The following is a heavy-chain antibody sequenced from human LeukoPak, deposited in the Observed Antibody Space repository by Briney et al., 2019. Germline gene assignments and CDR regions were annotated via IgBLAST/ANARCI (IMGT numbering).Heavy chain of an antibody. Sequence: PGRSLRLSCAVSGFTFSSYGMHWVRQAPGKGLEWMAVISYDGTNKYYADSVKGRFTISRDNAKNSLFLQLDSLRAEDTAVYYCARGKYYFDYWGQGTLVAVSS. CDR1: GFTFSSYG. J-gene: IGHJ4*02. CDR3: ARGKYYFDY. CDR2: ISYDGTNK. V-gene: IGHV3-30*03.